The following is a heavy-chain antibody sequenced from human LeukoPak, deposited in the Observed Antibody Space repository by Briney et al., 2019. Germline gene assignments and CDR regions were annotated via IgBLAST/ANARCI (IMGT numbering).Heavy chain of an antibody. CDR1: GGTFSSYA. CDR3: ARGGYCGGDCYSIWFDP. J-gene: IGHJ5*02. Sequence: SVKVSCKASGGTFSSYAISWVRQAPGQGLEWMGGIIPIFGTANYAQKFQGRVTITTDESTSTAYMELSSLRSEDTAVYNCARGGYCGGDCYSIWFDPWGQGTLVTVSS. D-gene: IGHD2-21*02. CDR2: IIPIFGTA. V-gene: IGHV1-69*05.